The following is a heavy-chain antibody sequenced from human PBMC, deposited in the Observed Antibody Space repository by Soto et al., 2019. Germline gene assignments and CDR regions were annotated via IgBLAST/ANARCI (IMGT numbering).Heavy chain of an antibody. Sequence: QVQLVESGGGVVQPGTSLRLSCAASGFSFSSYAMHWVRQAPGKGLEWVAALWYDGSNQNYAGSVKGRFTISRDNSKRTVYLQMNSLKAEDTAVYYCARDINDCWSGYLYWGQGTLVSVSS. J-gene: IGHJ4*02. CDR2: LWYDGSNQ. D-gene: IGHD3-3*01. CDR3: ARDINDCWSGYLY. V-gene: IGHV3-33*01. CDR1: GFSFSSYA.